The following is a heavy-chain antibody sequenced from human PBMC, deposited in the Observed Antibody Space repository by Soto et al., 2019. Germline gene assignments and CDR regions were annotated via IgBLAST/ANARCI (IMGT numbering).Heavy chain of an antibody. CDR3: AKVDNQSFTIFGVVIIGGFDY. D-gene: IGHD3-3*01. V-gene: IGHV3-23*01. CDR1: GFTFSSYA. Sequence: GGSLRLSCAASGFTFSSYAMSWVRQAPGKGLEWVSAISGSGGSTYYADSVKGRFTISRDNSKNTLYLQMNSLRAEDTAVYYCAKVDNQSFTIFGVVIIGGFDYWGQGTLVTVSS. J-gene: IGHJ4*02. CDR2: ISGSGGST.